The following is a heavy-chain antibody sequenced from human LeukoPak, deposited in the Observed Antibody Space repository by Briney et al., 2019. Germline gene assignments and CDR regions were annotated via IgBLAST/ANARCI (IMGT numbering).Heavy chain of an antibody. CDR2: INHSGST. J-gene: IGHJ4*02. V-gene: IGHV4-34*01. Sequence: SETLSLTCAVYGGSFSGYYWSWIRQPPGKGLEWIGGINHSGSTNYHPSIKCLGAISVDTSKNWFSLKLSSVTAADTAVYYCARAGSTSWRARVWAWWGQGTLVTVSS. D-gene: IGHD2-2*01. CDR1: GGSFSGYY. CDR3: ARAGSTSWRARVWAW.